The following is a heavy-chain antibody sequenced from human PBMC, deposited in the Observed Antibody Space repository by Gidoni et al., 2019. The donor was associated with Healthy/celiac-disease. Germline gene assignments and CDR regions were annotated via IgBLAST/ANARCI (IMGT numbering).Heavy chain of an antibody. CDR1: GFTFGDYA. CDR2: IRSKAYGGTT. CDR3: TRDCSGGSCFTHYYGMDV. V-gene: IGHV3-49*05. J-gene: IGHJ6*02. D-gene: IGHD2-15*01. Sequence: EVQLVESGGGWVKPGRSLRLSCTASGFTFGDYAMSWFRQAPGKGLEWVGFIRSKAYGGTTEYAASVKGRFTISRDDSKSIAYLQMNSLKTEDTAVYYCTRDCSGGSCFTHYYGMDVWGQGTTVTVSS.